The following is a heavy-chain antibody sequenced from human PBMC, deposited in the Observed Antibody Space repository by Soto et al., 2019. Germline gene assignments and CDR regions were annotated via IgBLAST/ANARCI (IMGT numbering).Heavy chain of an antibody. J-gene: IGHJ4*02. D-gene: IGHD6-13*01. CDR2: VYYSGTT. Sequence: PSETLSLTCTVSGGSISSSSYYWAWVRQPPGKGLEWIGSVYYSGTTYYNPSLKSRVTISEDTSKNQFSLRLSSVTAADTAVFYCARVTSSWGLVSYFDDWGQGSLVTVSS. CDR3: ARVTSSWGLVSYFDD. CDR1: GGSISSSSYY. V-gene: IGHV4-39*01.